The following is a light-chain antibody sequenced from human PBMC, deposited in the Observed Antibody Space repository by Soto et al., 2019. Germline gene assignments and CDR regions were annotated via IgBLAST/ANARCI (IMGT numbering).Light chain of an antibody. CDR2: AVS. J-gene: IGKJ4*01. Sequence: QSTQPQSSLSSSLGDRVTITSRASQSIGTCLQWYQYKPGKAPNVVIYAVSSLQAGVPSRFSGSGSATDFTLTVSSLRSEESSTFYRQKSYVTPVTVGGGAKVDSK. V-gene: IGKV1-39*01. CDR1: QSIGTC. CDR3: QKSYVTPVT.